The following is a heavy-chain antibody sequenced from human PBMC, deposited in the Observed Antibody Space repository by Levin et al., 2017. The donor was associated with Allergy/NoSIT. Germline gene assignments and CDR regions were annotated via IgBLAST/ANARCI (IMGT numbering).Heavy chain of an antibody. J-gene: IGHJ3*02. Sequence: GASLKISCEASGFTFSNAWMTWVRQAPGKGLEWVGRIKSYSDGGTIDYAAPVKGRFIISRDDSKNTVDLQMNTLKTEDTAVYYCTTALRYFDWLYDALDIWGQGTVVTVHS. V-gene: IGHV3-15*01. CDR1: GFTFSNAW. CDR2: IKSYSDGGTI. D-gene: IGHD3-9*01. CDR3: TTALRYFDWLYDALDI.